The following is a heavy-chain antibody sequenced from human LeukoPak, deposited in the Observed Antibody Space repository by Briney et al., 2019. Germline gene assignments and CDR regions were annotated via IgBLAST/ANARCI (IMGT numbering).Heavy chain of an antibody. D-gene: IGHD6-19*01. CDR1: GFTFSSYA. V-gene: IGHV3-30-3*01. Sequence: GGSLRLSCAASGFTFSSYAMHWVRQAPGKGLEWVAVISYDGGNKYYADSVKGRFTISRDNSKNTLYLQMNSLRAEDTAVYYCARDLGQWLVRGAFDIWGQGTMVTVSS. CDR2: ISYDGGNK. CDR3: ARDLGQWLVRGAFDI. J-gene: IGHJ3*02.